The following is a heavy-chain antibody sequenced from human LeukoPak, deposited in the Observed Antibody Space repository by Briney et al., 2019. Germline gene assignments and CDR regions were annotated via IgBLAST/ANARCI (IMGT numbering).Heavy chain of an antibody. CDR2: ISSSGSTI. J-gene: IGHJ3*02. Sequence: GGSLRLSCAASGFTFSSYEMNWVRQAPGKGLEWVSYISSSGSTIYYADSVKGRSTISRDNAKNSLYLQMNSLRAEDTAVYCCASSHLPDAFDIWGQGTMVTVSS. V-gene: IGHV3-48*03. CDR3: ASSHLPDAFDI. CDR1: GFTFSSYE.